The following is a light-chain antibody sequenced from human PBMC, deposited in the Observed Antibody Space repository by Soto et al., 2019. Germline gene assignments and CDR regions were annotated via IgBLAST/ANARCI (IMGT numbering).Light chain of an antibody. Sequence: EIVMTQAPGTLCVSPLGRATLSCRASQSVTSNLSLYQQKPGQAPRLLMYGASTRATGIPARFGGSGSATEFTLTISSLQSEDFAVYYCQQYSQWPLTFGGGTKVDI. J-gene: IGKJ4*01. V-gene: IGKV3-15*01. CDR1: QSVTSN. CDR3: QQYSQWPLT. CDR2: GAS.